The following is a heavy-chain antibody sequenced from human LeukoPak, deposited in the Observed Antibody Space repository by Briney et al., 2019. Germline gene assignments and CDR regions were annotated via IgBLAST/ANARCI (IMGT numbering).Heavy chain of an antibody. D-gene: IGHD1-26*01. CDR3: AREKGLAGGYFSVGFDY. CDR2: IYFSGST. J-gene: IGHJ4*02. Sequence: PSETLSLTCTVSGGSINSYYWTWIRQPPGKGLEWIGYIYFSGSTNYDPSLKSRVTISGDSSKNQFSLKLTSVTAADTAVCYCAREKGLAGGYFSVGFDYWGQGTLVTVSS. CDR1: GGSINSYY. V-gene: IGHV4-59*01.